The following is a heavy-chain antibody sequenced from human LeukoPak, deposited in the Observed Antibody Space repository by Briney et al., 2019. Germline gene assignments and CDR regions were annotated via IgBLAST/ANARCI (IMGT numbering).Heavy chain of an antibody. CDR2: ISSSDSTI. CDR3: ARDRMTWLAQGEAFDI. Sequence: GGSLRLSCAASGFTFSSYEMHWVRQPPGKGLEWVSYISSSDSTIYYADSVKGRFTISRDNAKNSLYLQMNSLRAEDTAVYYCARDRMTWLAQGEAFDIWGQGTMVTVSS. V-gene: IGHV3-48*03. J-gene: IGHJ3*02. D-gene: IGHD6-19*01. CDR1: GFTFSSYE.